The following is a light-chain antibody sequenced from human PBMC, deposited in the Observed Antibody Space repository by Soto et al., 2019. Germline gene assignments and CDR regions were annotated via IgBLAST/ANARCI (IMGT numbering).Light chain of an antibody. CDR3: QQYGRSPPFT. CDR1: QSVSSNY. J-gene: IGKJ2*01. Sequence: IVLTQSPGTLSLSPGERATLSCRASQSVSSNYIAWYQQKLGQAPRLLIYGASGRATGIPDRFSGSGSGTDFTLTISRLEPEDFAVYFCQQYGRSPPFTFGQGTKVEIK. CDR2: GAS. V-gene: IGKV3-20*01.